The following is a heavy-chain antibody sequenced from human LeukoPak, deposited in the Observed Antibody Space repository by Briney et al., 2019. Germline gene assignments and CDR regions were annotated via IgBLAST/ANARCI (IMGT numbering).Heavy chain of an antibody. CDR1: GYTLTELS. CDR2: INPNSGGT. CDR3: AREGSRRGYSGYEGHYYGMDV. Sequence: ASVKVSFKVSGYTLTELSMHGVGQAPGQGREGMGWINPNSGGTNYAQKVQGWVTITRDTSISTAYIELSRLRSDDTAVYYCAREGSRRGYSGYEGHYYGMDVWGKGTTVTVSS. D-gene: IGHD5-12*01. J-gene: IGHJ6*04. V-gene: IGHV1-2*04.